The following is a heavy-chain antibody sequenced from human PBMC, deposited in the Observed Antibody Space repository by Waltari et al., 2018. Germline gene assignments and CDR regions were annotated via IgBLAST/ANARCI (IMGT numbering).Heavy chain of an antibody. CDR1: GFDFRGYV. CDR2: IWYDGRYE. J-gene: IGHJ4*02. V-gene: IGHV3-33*01. CDR3: ARDFASTYFFDY. Sequence: QVQLVESGGGVVPPGRSLRLSCAASGFDFRGYVMHWVRQAPGKGREWVAVIWYDGRYEYYADSVKGRFTISRDNSKDTLYLQMNSLRAEDTAVYYCARDFASTYFFDYWGQGTLVTVSS.